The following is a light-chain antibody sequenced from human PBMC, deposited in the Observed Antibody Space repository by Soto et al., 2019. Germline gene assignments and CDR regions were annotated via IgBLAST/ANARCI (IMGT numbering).Light chain of an antibody. CDR3: PQAATLPIP. J-gene: IGKJ5*01. V-gene: IGKV1D-12*01. Sequence: DIQITQSPSSVSSSVLDIFTITWRASQGISRSLAWYQQKPGKAPKLLIYSASSLQSGVPSRFSGSGFGTDFTLTISSLQPEDFATYYCPQAATLPIPFGQRTRLEI. CDR1: QGISRS. CDR2: SAS.